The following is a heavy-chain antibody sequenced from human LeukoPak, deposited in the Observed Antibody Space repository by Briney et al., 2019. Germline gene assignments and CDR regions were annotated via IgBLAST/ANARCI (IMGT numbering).Heavy chain of an antibody. V-gene: IGHV3-30*02. CDR1: GFIFSTYG. Sequence: GGSLRLSCAAPGFIFSTYGMYWVRQAPGKGLEWVAFIRHDGSIKNYADSVKGRSTISRDNSKNTLYLQMSSLRAEDTAVYYCAKDSLADIDYWGQGTLVTVSS. J-gene: IGHJ4*02. D-gene: IGHD3-16*01. CDR3: AKDSLADIDY. CDR2: IRHDGSIK.